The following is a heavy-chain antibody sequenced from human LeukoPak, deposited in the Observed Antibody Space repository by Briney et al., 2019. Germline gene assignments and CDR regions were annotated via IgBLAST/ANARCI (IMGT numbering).Heavy chain of an antibody. CDR1: GFTFNNYW. Sequence: GGSLILSCAASGFTFNNYWMHWVRQAPGKGLEWVSSISSSAGYMYYADSVKGRFTISRDNARNSLYLQMNTLRAEDTAVYYCARGPWDYYDSSNYRTFDYWGQGTLVIVSS. V-gene: IGHV3-21*01. CDR2: ISSSAGYM. CDR3: ARGPWDYYDSSNYRTFDY. J-gene: IGHJ4*02. D-gene: IGHD3-22*01.